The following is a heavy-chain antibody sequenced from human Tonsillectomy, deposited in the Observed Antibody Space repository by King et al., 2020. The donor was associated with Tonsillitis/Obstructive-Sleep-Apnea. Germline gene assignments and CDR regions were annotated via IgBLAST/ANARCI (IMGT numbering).Heavy chain of an antibody. D-gene: IGHD3-22*01. CDR3: AGKADSSGYYNDAPHFDY. Sequence: VQLQESGPGLVKPSQTLSLTCTVSGGSISSGDYYWSWIRQHPGKGLEWIGYIFHSGSTYYNPSLRSRVTISVDTSKNQFSLRLTSVTAADTAEYYCAGKADSSGYYNDAPHFDYWGQGALVTVSS. J-gene: IGHJ4*02. V-gene: IGHV4-31*03. CDR2: IFHSGST. CDR1: GGSISSGDYY.